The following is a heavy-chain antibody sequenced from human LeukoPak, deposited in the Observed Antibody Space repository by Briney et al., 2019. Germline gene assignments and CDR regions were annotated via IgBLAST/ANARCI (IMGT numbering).Heavy chain of an antibody. D-gene: IGHD3-22*01. CDR3: ARGGWNKFDY. J-gene: IGHJ4*02. CDR1: GGSISPYY. Sequence: KPSETLSLTCTVSGGSISPYYWSWIRQPPGKGLEWIGFIFYSGTTNYNPSLKSRVTISVDTSKNQFSLKLSSVTAADTAVYYCARGGWNKFDYWGQGTLVTVSS. CDR2: IFYSGTT. V-gene: IGHV4-59*01.